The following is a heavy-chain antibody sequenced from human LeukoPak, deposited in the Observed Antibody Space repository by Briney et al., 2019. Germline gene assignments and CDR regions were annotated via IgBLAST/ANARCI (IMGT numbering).Heavy chain of an antibody. Sequence: GGSLRLSCAVSGFTFTKYWMTWVRQAPGKGLEWVGNIKQDGSDKNYTDSVKGRFTISRDNTKNSVYLQMSSLRAEDTAVYYCAREVWGPEYWGQGTLVTVSS. CDR3: AREVWGPEY. D-gene: IGHD1-14*01. CDR2: IKQDGSDK. J-gene: IGHJ4*02. CDR1: GFTFTKYW. V-gene: IGHV3-7*01.